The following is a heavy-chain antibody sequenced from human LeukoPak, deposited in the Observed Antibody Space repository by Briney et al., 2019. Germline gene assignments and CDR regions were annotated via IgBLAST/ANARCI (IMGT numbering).Heavy chain of an antibody. CDR2: IYYSGTT. V-gene: IGHV4-59*08. CDR1: GGFLSSYY. Sequence: PSETLSLTCRVSGGFLSSYYWSWIRQPPGKGLEWIGYIYYSGTTNYNPSLKSRVTISVDTSKNQFSLKLSSVTAADTAVYYCARRATMVRGVIIWGQGTLVTVSS. D-gene: IGHD3-10*01. J-gene: IGHJ4*02. CDR3: ARRATMVRGVII.